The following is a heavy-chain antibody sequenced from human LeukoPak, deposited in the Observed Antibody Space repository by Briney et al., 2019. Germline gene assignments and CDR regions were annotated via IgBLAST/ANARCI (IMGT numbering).Heavy chain of an antibody. Sequence: SETLSLTCAVYGGSFSGYYWSWIRQPPGKGLEWMGEINHSGSTNYNPSLKSRVTISVDTSKNQFSLKMSSVTAADTAVYYCARGRRDFWSGYYRGYYFDYWGQGTLVTVSS. CDR1: GGSFSGYY. D-gene: IGHD3-3*01. V-gene: IGHV4-34*01. CDR2: INHSGST. J-gene: IGHJ4*02. CDR3: ARGRRDFWSGYYRGYYFDY.